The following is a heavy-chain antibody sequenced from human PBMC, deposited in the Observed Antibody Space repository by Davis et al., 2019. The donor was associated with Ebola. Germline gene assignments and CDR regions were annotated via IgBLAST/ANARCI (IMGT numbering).Heavy chain of an antibody. V-gene: IGHV3-48*02. Sequence: GESLKISCAASGFTFSSYAMSWVRQAPGKGLEWVSYISSSSTIYYADSVKGRFTISRDNAKNSLYLQMNSLRDEDTAVYYCARALVMITFLWGQGTLVTVSS. CDR2: ISSSSTI. D-gene: IGHD3-16*01. CDR3: ARALVMITFL. CDR1: GFTFSSYA. J-gene: IGHJ4*02.